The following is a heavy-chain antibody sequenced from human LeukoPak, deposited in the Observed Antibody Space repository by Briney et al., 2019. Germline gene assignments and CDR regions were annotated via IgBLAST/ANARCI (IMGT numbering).Heavy chain of an antibody. D-gene: IGHD3-10*01. J-gene: IGHJ4*01. V-gene: IGHV4-39*01. CDR2: IYYSGST. CDR3: AALFNSGSFPYY. CDR1: GGSISTSSYY. Sequence: PSETLSLTCSISGGSISTSSYYWGWIRQPPGKGREWIGSIYYSGSTYYNPSLKSRVTISVDTSKNQCSLKLTSVTAADTAVYYCAALFNSGSFPYYWGQGTLVTVSS.